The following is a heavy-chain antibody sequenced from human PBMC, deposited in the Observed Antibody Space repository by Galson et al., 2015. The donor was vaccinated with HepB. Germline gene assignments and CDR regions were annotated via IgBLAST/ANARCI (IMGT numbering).Heavy chain of an antibody. CDR3: AKGPYSTSSLVYFFYMDV. Sequence: SLRLSCAASGFTLSSYAMHWVRQAPGKGLEWVAVTSYDGSNNYYADSVKGRFTISRDNSKNTLLLQMSSLGGDDTALYYCAKGPYSTSSLVYFFYMDVWGKGTTVTVSS. V-gene: IGHV3-30*18. D-gene: IGHD6-6*01. CDR2: TSYDGSNN. CDR1: GFTLSSYA. J-gene: IGHJ6*03.